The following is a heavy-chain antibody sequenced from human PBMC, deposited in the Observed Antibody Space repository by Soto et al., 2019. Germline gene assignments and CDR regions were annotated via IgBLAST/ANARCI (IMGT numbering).Heavy chain of an antibody. J-gene: IGHJ5*02. D-gene: IGHD2-2*01. CDR3: AREIRCSSTSCKGWFDP. CDR2: ISAYNGNT. V-gene: IGHV1-18*01. Sequence: ASVKVSCKASGYTFTSYGISWVRQAPGQGLEWMGWISAYNGNTNYAQKLQGRVTMTTDTSTSTAYMELRSLRSDDTAVYYCAREIRCSSTSCKGWFDPGGQGTLVTVSS. CDR1: GYTFTSYG.